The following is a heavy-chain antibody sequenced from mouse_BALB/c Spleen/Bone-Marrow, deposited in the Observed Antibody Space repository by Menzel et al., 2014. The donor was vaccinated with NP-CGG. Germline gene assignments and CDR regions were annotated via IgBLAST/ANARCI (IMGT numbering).Heavy chain of an antibody. J-gene: IGHJ2*01. Sequence: VQLKESGGGLVKPGGSLKLSCAASGFAFSSYDMSWVRQTPEKRLEWVATISSGGSSTYYPDSVKGRFTISRDNARNTLYLQMSSLRSEDTALYYCVRRVQLDYWGQGTTLTVSS. CDR3: VRRVQLDY. CDR1: GFAFSSYD. CDR2: ISSGGSST. V-gene: IGHV5-9*02.